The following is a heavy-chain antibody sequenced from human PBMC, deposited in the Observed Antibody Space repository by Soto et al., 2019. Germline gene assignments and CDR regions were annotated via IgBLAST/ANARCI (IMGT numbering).Heavy chain of an antibody. Sequence: PSETLSVTCAVSGGSISSSNWWSGVSEPPGKGLEWIGESYHSGSTNYNQSLKSRVTTPVDKAKNQFSQNLSSVTAAATAVNHYASCYGSGSSYYYYYGMEVLSQGTTIAVSS. CDR1: GGSISSSNW. V-gene: IGHV4-4*02. D-gene: IGHD3-10*01. CDR2: SYHSGST. CDR3: ASCYGSGSSYYYYYGMEV. J-gene: IGHJ6*02.